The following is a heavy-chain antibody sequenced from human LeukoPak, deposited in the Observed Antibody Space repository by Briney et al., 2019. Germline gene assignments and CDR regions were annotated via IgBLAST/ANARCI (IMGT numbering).Heavy chain of an antibody. CDR2: IYSGGST. CDR3: ARTTSEIPIIGFDP. CDR1: GFTVSSNY. D-gene: IGHD2/OR15-2a*01. J-gene: IGHJ5*02. Sequence: GGXXRLSXAXXGFTVSSNYMSWVRQAPGKGLEWVSVIYSGGSTYYADSVKGRFTISRHNSKNTLYLQMNSLRAEDTAVYYCARTTSEIPIIGFDPWGQGTLVTVSS. V-gene: IGHV3-53*04.